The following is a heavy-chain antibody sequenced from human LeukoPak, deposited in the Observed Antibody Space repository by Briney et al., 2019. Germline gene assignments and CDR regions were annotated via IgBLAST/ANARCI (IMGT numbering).Heavy chain of an antibody. CDR2: INQDASEK. Sequence: PGGSLRLPCAASGFTFSTYWMNWVRQAPGKGLEWVANINQDASEKYYVDSVKGRFTISRDNAKNSLYLQMSSLGAEDTALYYCARKLLSGAFDIWGQGTMVTVSS. CDR1: GFTFSTYW. D-gene: IGHD2/OR15-2a*01. V-gene: IGHV3-7*01. CDR3: ARKLLSGAFDI. J-gene: IGHJ3*02.